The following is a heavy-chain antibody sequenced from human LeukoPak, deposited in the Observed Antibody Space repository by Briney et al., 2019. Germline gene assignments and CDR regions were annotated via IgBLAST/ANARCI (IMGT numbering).Heavy chain of an antibody. J-gene: IGHJ4*02. CDR3: ARDGGLITAAEDYDY. D-gene: IGHD6-13*01. CDR1: GFTVSSNY. Sequence: PGGSLRLSRAASGFTVSSNYMSWVRQAPGKGLEWVPSISSSSSYIYYADSVKGRFTISRDNAKNSLYLQMNSLRAEDTAVYYCARDGGLITAAEDYDYWGQGTLVTVSS. CDR2: ISSSSSYI. V-gene: IGHV3-21*01.